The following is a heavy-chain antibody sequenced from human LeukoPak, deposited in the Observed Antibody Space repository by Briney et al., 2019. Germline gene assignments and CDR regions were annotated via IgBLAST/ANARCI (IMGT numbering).Heavy chain of an antibody. J-gene: IGHJ4*02. CDR3: AKDPVRGGRTALYYFDY. CDR1: GFTFSNHG. Sequence: AGGSLRLSCAASGFTFSNHGMHWVRQAPGKGLEWVSAISGSGGSTYYADSVKGRFTISRDNPKNTLYLQMNSLRAEDTAVYYCAKDPVRGGRTALYYFDYWGQGTLVTVSS. V-gene: IGHV3-23*01. D-gene: IGHD2-15*01. CDR2: ISGSGGST.